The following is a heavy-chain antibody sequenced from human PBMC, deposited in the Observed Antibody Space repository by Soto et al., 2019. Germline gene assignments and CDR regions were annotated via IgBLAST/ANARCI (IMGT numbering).Heavy chain of an antibody. CDR1: GFTFNSYE. V-gene: IGHV3-48*03. J-gene: IGHJ4*01. Sequence: PGGSLRLSCSASGFTFNSYEMNWVRQAPGKGLEWVSDISTSGWTKYYTDSVKGRFTISRDNARNSLYLQMNSLRAEDTAVYYCARDMATTQAFDYWGHGILVTVSS. CDR2: ISTSGWTK. CDR3: ARDMATTQAFDY. D-gene: IGHD5-12*01.